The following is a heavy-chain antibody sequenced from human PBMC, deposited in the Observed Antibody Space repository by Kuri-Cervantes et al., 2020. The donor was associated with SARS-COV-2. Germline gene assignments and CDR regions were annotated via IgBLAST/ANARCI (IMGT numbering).Heavy chain of an antibody. CDR1: GYSFTSYW. CDR3: ARKPSGSGYNYGMDV. CDR2: TDPSDSYT. D-gene: IGHD3-10*01. V-gene: IGHV5-10-1*01. Sequence: GESLKISCKGSGYSFTSYWISWVRQMPGKGLEWMGRTDPSDSYTNYSPSFQGHVTISADKSISTAYLQWSSLKASDTAMYYCARKPSGSGYNYGMDVWGQGTTVTVSS. J-gene: IGHJ6*02.